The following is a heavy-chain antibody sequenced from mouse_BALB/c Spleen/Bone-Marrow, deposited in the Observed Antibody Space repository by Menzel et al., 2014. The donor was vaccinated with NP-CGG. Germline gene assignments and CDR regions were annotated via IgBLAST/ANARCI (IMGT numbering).Heavy chain of an antibody. CDR3: AGYDYYQAWFAY. CDR2: IDPANGNT. CDR1: GFNIKDTY. D-gene: IGHD2-4*01. Sequence: EVQLQESGAEFVKPGASVKLSCTASGFNIKDTYMHWVKQRPEQGLEWIGRIDPANGNTKYDPKFQGKATITADTSSNTAYLQLSSLTSEDTAVYYCAGYDYYQAWFAYWGQGTLVTVSA. J-gene: IGHJ3*01. V-gene: IGHV14-3*02.